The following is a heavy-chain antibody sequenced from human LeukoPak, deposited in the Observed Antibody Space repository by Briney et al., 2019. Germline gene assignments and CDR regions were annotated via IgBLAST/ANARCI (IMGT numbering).Heavy chain of an antibody. CDR2: IYTSGST. CDR3: AKDGDPAPTETFFDY. J-gene: IGHJ4*02. CDR1: GGSISSYY. Sequence: PSETLSLTCTVSGGSISSYYWSWIRQPAGKGLEWIGRIYTSGSTNYNPSLKSRVTMSVDTSKNQFSLKLSSVTAADTAVYYCAKDGDPAPTETFFDYWGRGTLVTVSS. V-gene: IGHV4-4*07. D-gene: IGHD1-1*01.